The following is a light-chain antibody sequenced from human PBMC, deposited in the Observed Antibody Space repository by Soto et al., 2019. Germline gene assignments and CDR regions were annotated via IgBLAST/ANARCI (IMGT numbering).Light chain of an antibody. CDR2: AAS. V-gene: IGKV1-39*01. CDR1: QNIIFY. CDR3: QQFNV. J-gene: IGKJ4*01. Sequence: DIQMTQSPSSLSASVGDRVTITCRASQNIIFYLNWYQQRIGKSPKLLIYAASNLQSGVPSRFSGSGSGTDFTLTISNLQPEDFATYYCQQFNVFGGGTKVDIK.